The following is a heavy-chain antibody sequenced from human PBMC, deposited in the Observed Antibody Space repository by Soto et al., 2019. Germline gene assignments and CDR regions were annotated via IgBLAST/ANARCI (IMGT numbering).Heavy chain of an antibody. CDR2: IMPVFSTP. CDR1: GGTFRTSA. D-gene: IGHD3-3*02. Sequence: QVQLVQSGAEVKKPGSSVKVSCKTSGGTFRTSAISWVRQAPGQGLEWMGGIMPVFSTPDYAQKFQGRVTITADESTGTAYMELSSLRSADTAVYYCARDKDRQQLGGNYYYIMDVWGQGTKVTVSS. V-gene: IGHV1-69*12. CDR3: ARDKDRQQLGGNYYYIMDV. J-gene: IGHJ6*01.